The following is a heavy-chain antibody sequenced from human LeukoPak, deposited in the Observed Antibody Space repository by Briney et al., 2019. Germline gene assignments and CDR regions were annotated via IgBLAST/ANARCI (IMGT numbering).Heavy chain of an antibody. V-gene: IGHV4-59*11. CDR1: GGSISSRY. CDR3: ARGSRIRYYYYYYMDV. CDR2: IYYSGST. J-gene: IGHJ6*03. Sequence: PSETLSLTCTVSGGSISSRYWSWIRQPPGKGLERIGYIYYSGSTNYNPSLKSRVTISVDTSKNQFSLKLSSVTAADTAVYYCARGSRIRYYYYYYMDVWGKGTTVTVSS. D-gene: IGHD2-21*01.